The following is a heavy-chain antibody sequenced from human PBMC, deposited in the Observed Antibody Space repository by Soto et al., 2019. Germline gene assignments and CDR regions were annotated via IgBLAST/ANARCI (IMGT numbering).Heavy chain of an antibody. CDR3: ARDPRQVRGRFDP. Sequence: SETLSLTCAVYGGSFSGYYWSWIRQPPGKGLEWIGEINHSGSTNYNPSLKSRVTISVDTSKNQFSLKLSSVTAADTAVYYCARDPRQVRGRFDPWGQGTLVTVSS. V-gene: IGHV4-34*01. CDR1: GGSFSGYY. J-gene: IGHJ5*02. D-gene: IGHD3-10*01. CDR2: INHSGST.